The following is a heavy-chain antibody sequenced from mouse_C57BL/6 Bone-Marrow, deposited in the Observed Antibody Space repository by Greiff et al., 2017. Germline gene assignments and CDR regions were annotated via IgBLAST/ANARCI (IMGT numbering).Heavy chain of an antibody. CDR2: INYDGSST. CDR3: ARDRGSNYVWYFDV. V-gene: IGHV5-16*01. CDR1: GFTFSDYY. J-gene: IGHJ1*03. Sequence: EVHLVESEGGLVQPGSSMKLSCTASGFTFSDYYMAWVRQVPEKGLEWVANINYDGSSTYYLDSLKSRFIISRDNAKNILYLQMSSLKSEDTATYYCARDRGSNYVWYFDVWGTGTTVTVSS. D-gene: IGHD2-5*01.